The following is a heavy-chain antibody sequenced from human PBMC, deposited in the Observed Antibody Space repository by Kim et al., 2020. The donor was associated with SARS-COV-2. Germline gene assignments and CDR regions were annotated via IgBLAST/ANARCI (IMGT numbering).Heavy chain of an antibody. V-gene: IGHV1-69*13. CDR2: IIPIFGTA. D-gene: IGHD4-17*01. CDR1: GGTFSSYA. CDR3: ASGEYGDYVNLGDDAFDI. J-gene: IGHJ3*02. Sequence: SVKVSCKASGGTFSSYAISWVRQAPGQGLEWMGGIIPIFGTANYAQKFQGRVTITADESTSTAYMELSSLRSEDTAVYYCASGEYGDYVNLGDDAFDIWGQGTMVTVSS.